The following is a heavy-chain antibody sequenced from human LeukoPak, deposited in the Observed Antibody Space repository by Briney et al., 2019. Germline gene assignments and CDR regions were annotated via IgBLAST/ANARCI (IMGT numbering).Heavy chain of an antibody. J-gene: IGHJ4*02. CDR1: GFTFSNYW. CDR2: IKQDGSET. D-gene: IGHD3-9*01. V-gene: IGHV3-7*04. CDR3: ARVSAILSGYYRDY. Sequence: GGSLRLSCAASGFTFSNYWLSWVRQAPGKGLEWVANIKQDGSETYYVDSVKGRFIVSRDNAKNSLYLHMSSLRADDTAVYYCARVSAILSGYYRDYWGQGTLVTVSS.